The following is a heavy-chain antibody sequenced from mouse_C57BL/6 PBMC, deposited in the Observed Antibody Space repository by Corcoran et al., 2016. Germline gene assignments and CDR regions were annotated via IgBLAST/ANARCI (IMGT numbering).Heavy chain of an antibody. J-gene: IGHJ2*01. CDR3: ARRDSSGSFDY. V-gene: IGHV1-26*01. Sequence: EVQLQQSGPELVKPGASVKISCKASGYTFTDYYMNWVKQSHGKSLEWIGDINPNNGGTSYNQKFKGKATLTVDKSSSTAYMELRSLTSEDSAVYYCARRDSSGSFDYWGQGTTLTVSS. CDR2: INPNNGGT. CDR1: GYTFTDYY. D-gene: IGHD3-2*02.